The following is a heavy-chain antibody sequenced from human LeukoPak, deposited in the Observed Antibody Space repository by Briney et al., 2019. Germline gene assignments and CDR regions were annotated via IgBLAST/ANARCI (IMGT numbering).Heavy chain of an antibody. V-gene: IGHV3-48*03. CDR2: ISISGSTI. CDR3: ARDCGGGSCYGPYDAFDI. D-gene: IGHD2-15*01. J-gene: IGHJ3*02. CDR1: GFTFSSYE. Sequence: GGSLRLSCAASGFTFSSYEMNWVRQAPGKGLEWVSYISISGSTIHYADSVKGRFTISRDNAKNSLYLQMNSLRAEDTAVYYCARDCGGGSCYGPYDAFDIWGQGTMVTVSS.